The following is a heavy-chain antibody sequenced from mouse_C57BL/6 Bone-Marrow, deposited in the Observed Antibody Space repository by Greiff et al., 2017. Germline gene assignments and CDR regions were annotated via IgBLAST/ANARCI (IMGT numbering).Heavy chain of an antibody. J-gene: IGHJ1*03. CDR2: IYPGDGDT. CDR1: GYAFSSSW. V-gene: IGHV1-82*01. Sequence: VQLQQSGPELVKPGASVKISCKASGYAFSSSWMNWVKQRPGKGLEWIGRIYPGDGDTNYNGKFKGKATLTADKSSSTAYMQLSSLTSEDSAVYFCAREGLVYWYFDVWGTGTTVTVSS. D-gene: IGHD4-1*01. CDR3: AREGLVYWYFDV.